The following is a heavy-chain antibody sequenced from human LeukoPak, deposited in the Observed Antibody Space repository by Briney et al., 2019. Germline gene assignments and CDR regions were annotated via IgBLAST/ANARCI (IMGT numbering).Heavy chain of an antibody. CDR3: ARIRPSFYDSSRLSYFDY. D-gene: IGHD3-22*01. V-gene: IGHV4-34*01. CDR2: INHSGST. CDR1: GGSFSGYY. Sequence: SETLSLTCAVYGGSFSGYYWSWIRQPPGKGLEWIGEINHSGSTNYNPSLKSRVTISVDTSKNQFSLKLSSVTAADTAVYYCARIRPSFYDSSRLSYFDYWGQGTLVTVSS. J-gene: IGHJ4*02.